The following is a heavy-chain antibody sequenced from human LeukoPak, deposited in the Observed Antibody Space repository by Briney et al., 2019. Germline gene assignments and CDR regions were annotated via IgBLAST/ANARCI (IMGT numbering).Heavy chain of an antibody. CDR2: IKQGGSEK. CDR1: GFTFSSYW. Sequence: GGSLRLSCAASGFTFSSYWMSWVRQAPGKGLEWVANIKQGGSEKYYVDSVKGRFTISRDDAKNSVYLQMNSLRAEDTAVYYCARDHEELLSAGWYYGMDVWGQGTTVTVSS. CDR3: ARDHEELLSAGWYYGMDV. D-gene: IGHD1-26*01. J-gene: IGHJ6*02. V-gene: IGHV3-7*04.